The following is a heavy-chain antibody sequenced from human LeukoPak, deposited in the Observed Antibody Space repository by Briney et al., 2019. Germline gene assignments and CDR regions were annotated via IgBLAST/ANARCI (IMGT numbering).Heavy chain of an antibody. D-gene: IGHD3-10*01. CDR1: GFIFSVYW. V-gene: IGHV3-7*05. CDR2: IDQYGGQK. CDR3: ATEVWFRADS. Sequence: PGGSLRLSCAASGFIFSVYWMTWVRQAPGKGLEWVATIDQYGGQKNYVDFVKGRFTISRNNAENSLFLQTNSLRADDTAVYYCATEVWFRADSWGQGTLVTVSS. J-gene: IGHJ4*02.